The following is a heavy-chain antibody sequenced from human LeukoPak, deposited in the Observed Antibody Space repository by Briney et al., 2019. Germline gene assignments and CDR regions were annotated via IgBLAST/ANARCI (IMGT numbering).Heavy chain of an antibody. V-gene: IGHV3-53*01. CDR3: ARDSDSGYGPFAA. CDR2: IHSGGTT. Sequence: GGSLRLSCAASGFTVSNNYMSWVRQALGKGLEWVSVIHSGGTTNYADSVQGRFTNSRDNSKTTVYLHMNSLRAEHTAVYYCARDSDSGYGPFAAWGQGTLVTVSS. CDR1: GFTVSNNY. D-gene: IGHD5-12*01. J-gene: IGHJ5*02.